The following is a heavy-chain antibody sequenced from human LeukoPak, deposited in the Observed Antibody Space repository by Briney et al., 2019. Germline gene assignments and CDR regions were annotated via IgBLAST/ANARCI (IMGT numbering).Heavy chain of an antibody. J-gene: IGHJ4*02. Sequence: QSGGSLRLSYAASGFTFSSYALNWVRQAPGQGLEWVSYISSDSSTIYYADSVKGRFTISRDNAKNSLYLQMNSLRAEDTAVYYCARDVRGIDYWGQGTLVTVSS. CDR1: GFTFSSYA. V-gene: IGHV3-48*01. CDR2: ISSDSSTI. D-gene: IGHD3-16*01. CDR3: ARDVRGIDY.